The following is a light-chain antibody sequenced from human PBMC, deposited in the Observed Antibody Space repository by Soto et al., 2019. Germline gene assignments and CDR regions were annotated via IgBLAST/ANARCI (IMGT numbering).Light chain of an antibody. CDR2: DAS. CDR1: QSVSSGY. Sequence: EIVLTQSPGTLSLSPGERATLFCRASQSVSSGYLAWYQQKAGQAPRLLIYDASSRATGIPDRFSGSGSGTVFTLTIVRLEPEDFAVYYCQQYGTSPRTFGQGTKVEFK. V-gene: IGKV3-20*01. J-gene: IGKJ1*01. CDR3: QQYGTSPRT.